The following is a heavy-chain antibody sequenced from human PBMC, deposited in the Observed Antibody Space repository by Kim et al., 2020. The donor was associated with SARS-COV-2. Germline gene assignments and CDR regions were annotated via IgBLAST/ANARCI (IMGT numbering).Heavy chain of an antibody. CDR3: ARDGRSVDYSFDY. Sequence: ASVKVSCKASGYTFTSYCLHWVRQAPGQSLEWMGWIDVANTNTHYSENFQGRVTISRDTSATTVYIELSSLRSEDTAVYYCARDGRSVDYSFDYCGQGTLVTVSS. V-gene: IGHV1-3*01. CDR2: IDVANTNT. J-gene: IGHJ4*02. CDR1: GYTFTSYC.